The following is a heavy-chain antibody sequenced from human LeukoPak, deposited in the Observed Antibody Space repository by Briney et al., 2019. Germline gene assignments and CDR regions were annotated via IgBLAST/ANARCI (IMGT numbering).Heavy chain of an antibody. D-gene: IGHD5-12*01. CDR3: ARGHRGAYGDY. J-gene: IGHJ4*02. Sequence: SETLSLTCAVYGGSFSGYYWSWIRQPPGKGLEWIGEINHSGSTNYNPSLKSRVTISVDTSKNQFSLKLSSVTVADTAVYYCARGHRGAYGDYWGQGTLVTVSS. CDR1: GGSFSGYY. CDR2: INHSGST. V-gene: IGHV4-34*01.